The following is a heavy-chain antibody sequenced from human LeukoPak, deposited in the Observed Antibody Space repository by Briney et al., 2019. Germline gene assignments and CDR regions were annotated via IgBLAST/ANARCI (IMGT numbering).Heavy chain of an antibody. CDR3: ASIYGMDV. CDR1: GFTFSGYA. V-gene: IGHV3-30-3*01. Sequence: GGSLRLSCAASGFTFSGYAMHWVRQAPGKGLEWVVVISYDGSNKYYADSVKDRFTISRDNSKNTLYLQMNSLRAEDTAVYYCASIYGMDVWGQGTTVTVSS. CDR2: ISYDGSNK. J-gene: IGHJ6*02.